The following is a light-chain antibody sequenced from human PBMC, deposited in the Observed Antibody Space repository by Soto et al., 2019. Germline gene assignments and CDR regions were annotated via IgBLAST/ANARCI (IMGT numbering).Light chain of an antibody. J-gene: IGKJ4*01. Sequence: EIVLTQSPGTLSLSPGERATLSCRASQSVSSSYLAWYQQKPGQAHRLLIYGASSRATGIPDRFSGSGSGTDFTLTISRLEPEDFAVYYCQQYGSSHTFGGGTKVEIK. CDR2: GAS. CDR3: QQYGSSHT. V-gene: IGKV3-20*01. CDR1: QSVSSSY.